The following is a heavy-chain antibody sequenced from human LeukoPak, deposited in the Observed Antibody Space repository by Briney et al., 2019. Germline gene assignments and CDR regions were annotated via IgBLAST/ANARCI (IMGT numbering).Heavy chain of an antibody. V-gene: IGHV3-30-3*01. CDR2: ISYDGSNK. CDR1: GFTFSSYA. D-gene: IGHD5-18*01. CDR3: ARLRVQLWLDESFDHYGMDV. Sequence: GGSLRLSCAASGFTFSSYAMHWVRQAPGKGLEWVAVISYDGSNKYYADSVKGRFTISRDNSKNTLYLQMNSLRAEDTAVYYCARLRVQLWLDESFDHYGMDVWGQGTTVTVSS. J-gene: IGHJ6*02.